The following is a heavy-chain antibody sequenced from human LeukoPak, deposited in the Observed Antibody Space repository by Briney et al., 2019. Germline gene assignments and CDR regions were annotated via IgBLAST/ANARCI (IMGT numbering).Heavy chain of an antibody. CDR3: ARLGVGYSNEFDY. CDR1: GGSISSGGYY. D-gene: IGHD4-11*01. CDR2: IYYSGST. V-gene: IGHV4-31*03. J-gene: IGHJ4*02. Sequence: SQTLSLTCTVSGGSISSGGYYWSWMRQHPGKGLEWIGYIYYSGSTYYNPSLKSRVTISVDTSKNQFSLKLSSVTAADTAVYYCARLGVGYSNEFDYWGQGTLVTVSS.